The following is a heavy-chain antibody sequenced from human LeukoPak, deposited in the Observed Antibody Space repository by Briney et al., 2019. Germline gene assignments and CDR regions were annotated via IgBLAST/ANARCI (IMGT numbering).Heavy chain of an antibody. CDR3: ARDILFLEWLSTGDYYYYYMDV. CDR2: IKQDGSEK. CDR1: GFTFSSYW. V-gene: IGHV3-7*01. D-gene: IGHD3-3*01. Sequence: PGGSLRPSCAASGFTFSSYWMSWVRQAPGKGLEWVANIKQDGSEKYYVDSVKGRFTISRDNAKNSLYLQMNSLRAEDTAVYYCARDILFLEWLSTGDYYYYYMDVWGKGTTVTVSS. J-gene: IGHJ6*03.